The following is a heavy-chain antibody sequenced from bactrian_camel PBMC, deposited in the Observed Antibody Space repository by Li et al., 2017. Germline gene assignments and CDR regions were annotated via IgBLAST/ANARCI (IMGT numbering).Heavy chain of an antibody. Sequence: QLVESGGGSVQSGGSLKLSCVASTSVTSYWTGWFRQAPGKGLEWVSGINSGGGVTYYADSVKGRVTSSRDNVKNVVYLQMNSLRPVDTADYYCAAGRPVPFSSAWYRTSAYNYWGQGTQVTV. V-gene: IGHV3S25*01. CDR1: TSVTSYW. CDR2: INSGGGVT. CDR3: AAGRPVPFSSAWYRTSAYNY. J-gene: IGHJ4*01. D-gene: IGHD6*01.